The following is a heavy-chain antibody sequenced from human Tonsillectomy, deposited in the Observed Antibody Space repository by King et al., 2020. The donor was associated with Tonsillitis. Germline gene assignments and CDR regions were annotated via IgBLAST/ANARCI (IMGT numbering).Heavy chain of an antibody. CDR1: GGSISSSSYY. CDR2: IYYSGST. J-gene: IGHJ4*02. Sequence: QLQESGPGLVKPSETLSLTCTVSGGSISSSSYYWGWIRQPPGKGLEWIGNIYYSGSTYYNPSLKSRVTISVDTSKNQFSLKLSSVTAADTAVYYCARLGSGFWSGYYLDYWGQGTLVTVSS. D-gene: IGHD3-3*01. V-gene: IGHV4-39*01. CDR3: ARLGSGFWSGYYLDY.